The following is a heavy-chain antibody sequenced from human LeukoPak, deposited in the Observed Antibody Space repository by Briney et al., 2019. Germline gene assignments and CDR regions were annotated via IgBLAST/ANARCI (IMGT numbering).Heavy chain of an antibody. Sequence: SETLSLTCTVSGGSISSSSYYWGWIRQPPGKGLEWIGSIYYSGSTYYNPSLKSRVTISVDTSKNQFSLKLSSVTAADTAVYYCARESRGSYRTPKPFDYWGQGTLVTVSS. J-gene: IGHJ4*02. D-gene: IGHD1-26*01. CDR2: IYYSGST. CDR3: ARESRGSYRTPKPFDY. CDR1: GGSISSSSYY. V-gene: IGHV4-39*07.